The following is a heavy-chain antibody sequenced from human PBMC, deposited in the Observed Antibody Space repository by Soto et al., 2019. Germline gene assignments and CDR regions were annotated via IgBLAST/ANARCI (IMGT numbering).Heavy chain of an antibody. Sequence: SETLSLTCTVSGGSFSSGSYSWSWIRQLPGRGLEWMGYIYDSGSTNYRPSLKSRVTISVDRSKNQFSLKLSSVTAADTAVYYCASTYDFWSGYFPSDYYYYMDVWGKGTTVTVSS. V-gene: IGHV4-61*01. D-gene: IGHD3-3*01. CDR2: IYDSGST. CDR3: ASTYDFWSGYFPSDYYYYMDV. CDR1: GGSFSSGSYS. J-gene: IGHJ6*03.